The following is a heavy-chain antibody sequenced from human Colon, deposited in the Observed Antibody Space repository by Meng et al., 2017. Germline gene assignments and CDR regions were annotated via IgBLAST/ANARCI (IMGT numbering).Heavy chain of an antibody. Sequence: GGSLRLSCAASGFTLSTYWMIWVRQAPGKGLEWVGNIDQGGGETNYLDSVKGRFTISRDNAKNSLFLEMNSLRAEDTAIYYCATKLAPGYGMDVWGQGTTVTVSS. V-gene: IGHV3-7*01. J-gene: IGHJ6*02. CDR3: ATKLAPGYGMDV. CDR2: IDQGGGET. CDR1: GFTLSTYW.